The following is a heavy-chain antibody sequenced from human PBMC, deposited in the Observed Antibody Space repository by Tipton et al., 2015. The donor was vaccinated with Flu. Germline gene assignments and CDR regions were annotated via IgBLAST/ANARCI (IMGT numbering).Heavy chain of an antibody. Sequence: TLSLTCTVSGGSISGGNYYWSWIRQPAGEGLELIGRIYTTGSTEYSPSLKSRVAISLDPSKTHFSLKLTSVTAADTAVYYCARDDSSSPRDFQYWGQGSLVTVSS. D-gene: IGHD6-13*01. CDR1: GGSISGGNYY. J-gene: IGHJ1*01. V-gene: IGHV4-61*02. CDR3: ARDDSSSPRDFQY. CDR2: IYTTGST.